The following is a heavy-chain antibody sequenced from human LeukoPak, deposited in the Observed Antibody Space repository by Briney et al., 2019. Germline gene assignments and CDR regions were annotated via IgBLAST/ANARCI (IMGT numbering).Heavy chain of an antibody. Sequence: GGSLRLSCAASGFTFSSYGMHWVRQAPGKGLEWVAVISYDGSNKYYADSVKGRFTISRDNSKHTLYLQMNSLRAEDTAVYYCVKDPFSWNDVDYWGQGTLVTVSS. D-gene: IGHD1-1*01. CDR2: ISYDGSNK. V-gene: IGHV3-30*18. CDR1: GFTFSSYG. J-gene: IGHJ4*02. CDR3: VKDPFSWNDVDY.